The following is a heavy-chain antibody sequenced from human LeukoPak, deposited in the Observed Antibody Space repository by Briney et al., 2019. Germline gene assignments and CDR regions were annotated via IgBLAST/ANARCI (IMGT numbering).Heavy chain of an antibody. D-gene: IGHD2-2*01. CDR1: GGTFSSYA. V-gene: IGHV1-69*13. Sequence: ASVKVSCKASGGTFSSYAISWVRQAPGQGLEWMGGIIPIFGTANYAQKFQGRVTITADESTSTAYMELSSLRSEDTAVYYCARALVELRYCSSTSCNPHYYYGMDVWGQGTTVTVSS. CDR3: ARALVELRYCSSTSCNPHYYYGMDV. CDR2: IIPIFGTA. J-gene: IGHJ6*02.